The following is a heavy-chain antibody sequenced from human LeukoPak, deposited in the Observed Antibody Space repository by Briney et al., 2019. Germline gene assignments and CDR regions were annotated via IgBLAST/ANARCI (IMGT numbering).Heavy chain of an antibody. CDR3: SGGAVALAGRGSLFDN. CDR2: IYYSGST. V-gene: IGHV4-59*08. Sequence: SETLSLTCAVSGGSFSSYYWSWIRQPPGKGLEWIGYIYYSGSTNYNPSLKSRVTISVDTSKNQFSLQLSPLTAADSAVYYCSGGAVALAGRGSLFDNWGERALVTVSS. CDR1: GGSFSSYY. J-gene: IGHJ4*02. D-gene: IGHD6-19*01.